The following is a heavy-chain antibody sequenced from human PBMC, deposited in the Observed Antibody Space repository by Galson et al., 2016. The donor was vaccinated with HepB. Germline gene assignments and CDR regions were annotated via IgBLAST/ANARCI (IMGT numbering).Heavy chain of an antibody. J-gene: IGHJ4*02. Sequence: SETLSLTCAVSGGSIISNNWCSWVRQPPGKGLEWIGEIYLSGRTSYNTSLMSRLSISMDKSQKQFSLTLTSVTAADTAVYYCISESWVNWGQGVLVTVS. CDR3: ISESWVN. CDR1: GGSIISNNW. D-gene: IGHD3-10*01. CDR2: IYLSGRT. V-gene: IGHV4-4*02.